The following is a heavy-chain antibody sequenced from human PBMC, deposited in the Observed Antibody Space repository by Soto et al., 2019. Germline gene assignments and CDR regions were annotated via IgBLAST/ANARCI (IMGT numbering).Heavy chain of an antibody. J-gene: IGHJ4*02. CDR1: GGTFSSYA. CDR3: ARENDYGGNSCLLY. CDR2: IIPIFGTA. Sequence: GASVKVSCKASGGTFSSYAISWVRQAPGQGLEWMGGIIPIFGTANYAQKFQGRVTITADESTSTAYMELSSLRSEDTAVYYCARENDYGGNSCLLYWGQGTLVTVSS. V-gene: IGHV1-69*13. D-gene: IGHD4-17*01.